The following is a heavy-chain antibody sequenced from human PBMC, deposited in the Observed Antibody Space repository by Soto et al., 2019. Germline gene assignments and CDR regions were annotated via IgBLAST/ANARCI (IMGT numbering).Heavy chain of an antibody. V-gene: IGHV1-69*13. CDR1: GCTFSSYA. D-gene: IGHD6-13*01. Sequence: SVKVSCKTSGCTFSSYAISWVRQAPGQGLEWMGGIIPIFGTANYAQKFQGRVTITADESTSTAYMELSSLRSEDTAVYYCAREGEQQLAPTRFDYWGQGTLVTVSS. CDR2: IIPIFGTA. CDR3: AREGEQQLAPTRFDY. J-gene: IGHJ4*02.